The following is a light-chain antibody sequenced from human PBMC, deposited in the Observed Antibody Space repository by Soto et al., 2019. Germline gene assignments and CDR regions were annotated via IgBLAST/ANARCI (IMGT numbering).Light chain of an antibody. CDR2: EVT. Sequence: QSALTQPASVSGSPGQSVTISCTGTSSDVGSHNLVSWYQQHPGQAPKLMIYEVTKRPLGVSTRFSASKSGNTASLPISGLQDEDEADYYCRSYGGSRAVFGGGTQLTVL. CDR3: RSYGGSRAV. V-gene: IGLV2-23*02. J-gene: IGLJ7*01. CDR1: SSDVGSHNL.